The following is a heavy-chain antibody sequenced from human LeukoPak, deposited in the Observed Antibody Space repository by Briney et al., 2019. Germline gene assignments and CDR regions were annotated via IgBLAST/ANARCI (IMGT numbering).Heavy chain of an antibody. CDR2: IYYSGST. CDR3: ARVSRAHSWFDP. D-gene: IGHD3-3*02. CDR1: GGSISSHY. J-gene: IGHJ5*02. V-gene: IGHV4-59*11. Sequence: SETLSLTCTVSGGSISSHYWSWIRQPPGKGLEWMGYIYYSGSTNYNPSLKSRVTISVDTSKNQFSLTLSSMTAADTAVYYCARVSRAHSWFDPGGQGTVVSVFS.